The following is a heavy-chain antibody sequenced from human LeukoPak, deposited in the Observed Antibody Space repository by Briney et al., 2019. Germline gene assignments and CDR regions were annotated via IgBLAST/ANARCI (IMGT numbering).Heavy chain of an antibody. V-gene: IGHV1-24*01. CDR3: ATDYDSYGYGHDAFEI. CDR2: FDPEDGET. D-gene: IGHD5-18*01. CDR1: GYTLTELS. Sequence: ASVKVSCKVSGYTLTELSMHWVRQAPGKGLEWMGGFDPEDGETIYAQKFQGRVTMTEDTSTDTAYIELSSLRFEDTAVYYCATDYDSYGYGHDAFEIWGQGTMVTVSS. J-gene: IGHJ3*02.